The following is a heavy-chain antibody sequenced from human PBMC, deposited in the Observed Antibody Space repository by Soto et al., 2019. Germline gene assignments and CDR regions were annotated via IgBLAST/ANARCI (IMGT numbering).Heavy chain of an antibody. J-gene: IGHJ6*02. CDR2: ISSSSSYI. Sequence: GGSLRLSCAASGFTFSSYSMNWVRQAPGKGLEWVSSISSSSSYIYYADSVKGRFTISRDNAKNSLYLQMNSLRAEDTAVYYCARDGHTAMVTGYYYYGMDVWGQGTTVTVS. CDR3: ARDGHTAMVTGYYYYGMDV. V-gene: IGHV3-21*01. D-gene: IGHD5-18*01. CDR1: GFTFSSYS.